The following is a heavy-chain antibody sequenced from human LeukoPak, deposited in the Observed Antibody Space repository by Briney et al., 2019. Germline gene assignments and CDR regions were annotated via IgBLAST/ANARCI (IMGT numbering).Heavy chain of an antibody. CDR2: IYYSGST. V-gene: IGHV4-31*03. CDR1: GGSISSGGYY. CDR3: ARDRIDIVVLISGFDP. D-gene: IGHD2-15*01. J-gene: IGHJ5*02. Sequence: SETLSLTCTVSGGSISSGGYYWSWIRQHPGKGLEWIGYIYYSGSTYYNPSLKSRVTISVDTSKNQFSLKLSSVTAADTAVYYCARDRIDIVVLISGFDPWGQGILVTVSS.